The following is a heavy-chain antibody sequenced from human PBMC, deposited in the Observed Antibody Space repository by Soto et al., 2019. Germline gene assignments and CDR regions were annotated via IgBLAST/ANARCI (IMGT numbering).Heavy chain of an antibody. Sequence: PSETLSLTCAVHGGSLSGYYWDWLRQPPGKGLEWIGEINHSGSTNYNPSLKSRVTISVDTSKNQFSLKLSSVTAADTAVYYCARNPNRGDYYYYGMDVWGQGTTVTVSS. J-gene: IGHJ6*02. CDR3: ARNPNRGDYYYYGMDV. CDR1: GGSLSGYY. V-gene: IGHV4-34*01. CDR2: INHSGST. D-gene: IGHD7-27*01.